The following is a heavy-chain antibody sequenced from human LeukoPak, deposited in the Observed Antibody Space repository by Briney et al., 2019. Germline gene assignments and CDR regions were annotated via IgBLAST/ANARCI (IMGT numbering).Heavy chain of an antibody. CDR1: GFTFSDHY. V-gene: IGHV3-72*01. J-gene: IGHJ3*02. Sequence: PGGSLRLSCAASGFTFSDHYMDWVRQAPGKGLEWVGRTRNKANSYTTEYAASVKGRFTISRDDSKNSLYPQMNSLKTEDTAVYYCARLGRGSSDAFDIWGQGTMVTVSS. CDR3: ARLGRGSSDAFDI. D-gene: IGHD1-26*01. CDR2: TRNKANSYTT.